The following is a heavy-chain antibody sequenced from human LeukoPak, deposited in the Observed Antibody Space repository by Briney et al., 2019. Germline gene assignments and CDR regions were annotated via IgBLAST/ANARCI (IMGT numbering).Heavy chain of an antibody. J-gene: IGHJ4*02. D-gene: IGHD6-19*01. CDR3: ARQSYSSGWYSFDY. CDR2: IYYSGST. V-gene: IGHV4-59*01. CDR1: GGSISSYY. Sequence: SETLSLTCTVSGGSISSYYWSWIRQPPGKGLEWIGYIYYSGSTNYNPSLKSRVTISVDTSKNQFSLKLSSVTAADTAVYYCARQSYSSGWYSFDYWGQGTLVTVSS.